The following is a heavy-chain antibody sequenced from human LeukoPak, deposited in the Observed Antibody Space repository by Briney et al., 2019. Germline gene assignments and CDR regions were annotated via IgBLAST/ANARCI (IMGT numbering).Heavy chain of an antibody. CDR3: ASLAVAGRIIDAFDI. Sequence: SVKVSCKASGGTFSSYAISWMRQAPGQGLEWMGGIIPIFGTANYAQKFQGRVTITTDESTSTAYMELSSLRSEDTAVYYCASLAVAGRIIDAFDIWGQGTMVTVSS. CDR1: GGTFSSYA. D-gene: IGHD6-19*01. V-gene: IGHV1-69*05. CDR2: IIPIFGTA. J-gene: IGHJ3*02.